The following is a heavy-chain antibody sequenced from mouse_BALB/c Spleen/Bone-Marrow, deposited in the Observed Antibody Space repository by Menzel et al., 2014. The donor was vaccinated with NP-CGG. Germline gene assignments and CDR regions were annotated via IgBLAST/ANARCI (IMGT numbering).Heavy chain of an antibody. V-gene: IGHV3-6*01. CDR2: INYDGNN. CDR1: GYSITSGYY. D-gene: IGHD2-14*01. J-gene: IGHJ4*01. CDR3: AIPRYRSIDY. Sequence: ESGPGLVKPSQSLSLPCSVTGYSITSGYYWNWIRQFPGNKLEWMGYINYDGNNNYNPSLKNRISITRDTSKNQVFLKLNSVTTEDPATYYGAIPRYRSIDYWGQGTSVTVSS.